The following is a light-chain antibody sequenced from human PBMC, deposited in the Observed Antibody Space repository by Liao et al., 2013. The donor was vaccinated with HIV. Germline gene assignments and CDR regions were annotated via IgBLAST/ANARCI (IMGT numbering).Light chain of an antibody. V-gene: IGLV3-1*01. CDR3: QTWDSTSYV. CDR2: QDN. CDR1: KLGDKY. Sequence: SYELTQAPSVSVSPGQTARITCSGDKLGDKYACWYQQRPGQSPVLVIYQDNKRPSGIPERFSGSTSGNTATLTISGTQAIDEADYYCQTWDSTSYVFGTGTKVIVL. J-gene: IGLJ1*01.